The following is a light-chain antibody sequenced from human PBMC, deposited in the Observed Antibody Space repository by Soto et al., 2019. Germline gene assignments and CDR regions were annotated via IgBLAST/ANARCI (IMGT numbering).Light chain of an antibody. J-gene: IGKJ2*01. Sequence: EIVMTQSPDTLSVSPGETVTLSCRASQSVRSKLAWYQQKPGQAPRLFIYGASTRATGIPARFSGGGSGTEFTVTISSLQSEDFAIYYCQQYDIWPPYTFGQGTKVDIK. V-gene: IGKV3-15*01. CDR1: QSVRSK. CDR2: GAS. CDR3: QQYDIWPPYT.